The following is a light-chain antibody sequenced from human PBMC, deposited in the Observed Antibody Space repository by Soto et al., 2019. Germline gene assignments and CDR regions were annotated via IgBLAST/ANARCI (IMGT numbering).Light chain of an antibody. CDR1: SSDVGGYNY. Sequence: QSALTQPASVAGSPGQSITISCPGTSSDVGGYNYVSWYQQHPGKAPKLVIYEVSYRPSGVSSRFSGSKSGNTASLTISGLQAEDEADYYCSSYTGSSTYVFGTGTKVTVL. J-gene: IGLJ1*01. V-gene: IGLV2-14*01. CDR3: SSYTGSSTYV. CDR2: EVS.